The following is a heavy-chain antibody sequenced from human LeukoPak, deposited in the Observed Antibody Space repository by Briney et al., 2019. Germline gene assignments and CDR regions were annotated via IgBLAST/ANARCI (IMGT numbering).Heavy chain of an antibody. CDR1: GGTFSSYG. Sequence: GASVKVSCKASGGTFSSYGISWVRQAPGQGLEWMGRIIPILGIANYAQKFQGRVTITADKSTSTAYMELSSLRSEDTAEYYCARVNGKSGSTICYLDYWGQGTLVTVSS. CDR3: ARVNGKSGSTICYLDY. J-gene: IGHJ4*02. D-gene: IGHD2-2*01. CDR2: IIPILGIA. V-gene: IGHV1-69*04.